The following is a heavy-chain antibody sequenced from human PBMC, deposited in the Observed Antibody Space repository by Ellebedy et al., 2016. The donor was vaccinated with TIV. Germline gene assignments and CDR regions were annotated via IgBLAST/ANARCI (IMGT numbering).Heavy chain of an antibody. D-gene: IGHD3-16*02. CDR1: GFTFSSYA. Sequence: GESLKISCEVSGFTFSSYAMSWVRQAPGKGLEWVSSISGSGDTTDYADSVKGRFTISREKSKNTVYLQMNSLRAEDTAVYYCAKDFGYRTAGGAYFDYWGQGTLVTVSS. V-gene: IGHV3-23*01. CDR3: AKDFGYRTAGGAYFDY. J-gene: IGHJ4*02. CDR2: ISGSGDTT.